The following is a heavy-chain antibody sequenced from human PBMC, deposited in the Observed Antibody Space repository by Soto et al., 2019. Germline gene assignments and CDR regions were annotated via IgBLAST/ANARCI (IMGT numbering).Heavy chain of an antibody. CDR3: AKCLRYSSGWYGNWYFDL. J-gene: IGHJ2*01. V-gene: IGHV3-30*18. CDR2: ISYDGSNK. D-gene: IGHD6-19*01. CDR1: GFTFSSYG. Sequence: QVQLVESGGGVVQPGRSLRLSCAASGFTFSSYGMHWVRQAPGKGLEWVAVISYDGSNKYYADSVKGRFTISRDNSKNTLYLQMNSLRAEDTAVYYCAKCLRYSSGWYGNWYFDLWGRGTLVTVSS.